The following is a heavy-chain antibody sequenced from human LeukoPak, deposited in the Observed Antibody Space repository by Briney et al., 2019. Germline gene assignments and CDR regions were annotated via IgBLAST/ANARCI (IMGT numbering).Heavy chain of an antibody. CDR1: GGSITSNDW. CDR3: ARVLRTGHRSRFDY. V-gene: IGHV4-4*02. Sequence: SETLSLTCAVSGGSITSNDWWSWVRQPPGRGLEWIGEIYRGGTTNYNPSLKSRVTISIDKSKNQFSLKVNSVTAADTAAYYCARVLRTGHRSRFDYWGQATLVTVSS. D-gene: IGHD3/OR15-3a*01. J-gene: IGHJ4*02. CDR2: IYRGGTT.